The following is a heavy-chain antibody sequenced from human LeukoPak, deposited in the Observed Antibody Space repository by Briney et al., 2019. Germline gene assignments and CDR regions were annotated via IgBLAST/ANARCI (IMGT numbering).Heavy chain of an antibody. D-gene: IGHD3-22*01. Sequence: SETLSLTCTVSGGSISSSNHYWGWIRQPPGKGLEWIGSIYYSGNTYYNLSLKSRVTISVDTSKNQFSLKLSSVTAADTAIYYCARWVNYYDSTGYYYFDYWGQGTLVTVSS. CDR1: GGSISSSNHY. CDR2: IYYSGNT. J-gene: IGHJ4*02. CDR3: ARWVNYYDSTGYYYFDY. V-gene: IGHV4-39*01.